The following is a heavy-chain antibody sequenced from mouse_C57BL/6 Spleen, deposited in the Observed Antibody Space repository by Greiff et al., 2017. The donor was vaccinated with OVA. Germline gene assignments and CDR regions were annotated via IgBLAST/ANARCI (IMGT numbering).Heavy chain of an antibody. CDR2: IDPETGGT. D-gene: IGHD1-1*01. J-gene: IGHJ3*01. Sequence: VKLQESGAELVRPGASVTLSCKASGYTFTDYEMHWVKQTPVHGLEWIGAIDPETGGTAYNQKFKGKAILTADKSSSTAYMELRSLTSEDSAVYYCTRSPITTVVATEEVWFAYWGQGTLVTVSA. CDR1: GYTFTDYE. V-gene: IGHV1-15*01. CDR3: TRSPITTVVATEEVWFAY.